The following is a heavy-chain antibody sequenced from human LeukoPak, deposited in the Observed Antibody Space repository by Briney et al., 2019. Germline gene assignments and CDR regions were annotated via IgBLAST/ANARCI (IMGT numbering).Heavy chain of an antibody. CDR1: GFTVSSNY. Sequence: GGSLRLSCAASGFTVSSNYMSWVRQAPGKGLEWASVIYSGGSTYYADSVKGRFTISRDNSKNTLYLQMNSLRAEDTAVYYCARTYDSSGFYFDYWGQGTLVTVSS. J-gene: IGHJ4*02. CDR3: ARTYDSSGFYFDY. D-gene: IGHD3-22*01. V-gene: IGHV3-66*01. CDR2: IYSGGST.